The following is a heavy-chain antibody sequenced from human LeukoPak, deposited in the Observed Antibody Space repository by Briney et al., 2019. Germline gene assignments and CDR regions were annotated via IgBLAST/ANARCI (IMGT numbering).Heavy chain of an antibody. D-gene: IGHD3-10*01. CDR2: INSDGSST. J-gene: IGHJ4*02. V-gene: IGHV3-74*01. Sequence: GGFLRLSCAASGFTFSSYWMHWVRQAPGTGLVWVSRINSDGSSTSYADSVKGRFTISRDNAKNTLYLQMNSLRAEDTAVYYCARGDWFGELLSLGFDYWGQGTLVTVSS. CDR3: ARGDWFGELLSLGFDY. CDR1: GFTFSSYW.